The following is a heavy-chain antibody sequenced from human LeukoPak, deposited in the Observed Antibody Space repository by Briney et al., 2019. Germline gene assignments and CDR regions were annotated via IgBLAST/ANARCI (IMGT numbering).Heavy chain of an antibody. V-gene: IGHV5-51*01. CDR2: IYPGDSDT. CDR1: GYGFTSYW. CDR3: ARQSYYDSSGYYYYFDY. Sequence: GESLKISCKGSGYGFTSYWIGWVRQMPGKGLEWMGIIYPGDSDTRYSPSFQGQVTISADKSISTAYLQWSSLKASDTAMYYCARQSYYDSSGYYYYFDYWGQGTLVTVSS. D-gene: IGHD3-22*01. J-gene: IGHJ4*02.